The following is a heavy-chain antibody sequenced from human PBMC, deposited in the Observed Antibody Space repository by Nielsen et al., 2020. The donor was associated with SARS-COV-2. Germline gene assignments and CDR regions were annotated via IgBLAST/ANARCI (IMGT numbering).Heavy chain of an antibody. V-gene: IGHV4-34*01. D-gene: IGHD3-10*01. CDR2: INHSGST. CDR3: ARVDGYYYGSGSPYLNSYYYYGMDV. Sequence: SETLSLTCAVYGGSFSGYYWSWIRQPPGKGLEWIGEINHSGSTNYNPSLKSRVTMSVDTSKNQFSLKLSSVTAADTAVYYCARVDGYYYGSGSPYLNSYYYYGMDVWGQGTTVTVS. J-gene: IGHJ6*02. CDR1: GGSFSGYY.